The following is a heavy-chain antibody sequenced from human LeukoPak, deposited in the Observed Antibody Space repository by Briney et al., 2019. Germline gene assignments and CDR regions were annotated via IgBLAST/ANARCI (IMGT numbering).Heavy chain of an antibody. CDR3: ARVLLTGKTGNYMDV. D-gene: IGHD3-9*01. J-gene: IGHJ6*03. V-gene: IGHV4-59*01. CDR2: FFYSGST. Sequence: SETLSLTCTVSGDSISRYYWSWIRQPPGKGLECIGYFFYSGSTNYNPSLKSRVTISVDTSKNQFSLKLTSVTAADTAMYYCARVLLTGKTGNYMDVWGKGTTVTVSS. CDR1: GDSISRYY.